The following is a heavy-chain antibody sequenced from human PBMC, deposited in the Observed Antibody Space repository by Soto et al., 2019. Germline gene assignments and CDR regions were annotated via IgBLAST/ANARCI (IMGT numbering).Heavy chain of an antibody. V-gene: IGHV3-11*03. J-gene: IGHJ5*02. CDR2: ISVSSTYA. CDR3: ARHGTPYYYDSSGYYRRSWFDP. D-gene: IGHD3-22*01. CDR1: GFTFSDYY. Sequence: PGGSLRLSCAASGFTFSDYYMSWIRQAPGKGLECVAYISVSSTYANYADSVEGRFTISRDNAKNSLFLQMNSLRAADTAVYYCARHGTPYYYDSSGYYRRSWFDPWGQGTLVTVSS.